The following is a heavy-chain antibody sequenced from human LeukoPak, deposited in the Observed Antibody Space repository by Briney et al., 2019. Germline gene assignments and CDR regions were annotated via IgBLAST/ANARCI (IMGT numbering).Heavy chain of an antibody. Sequence: GGSLRLSCAASGFTFSSYSMNWVRQAPGKGLEWVSAISGSGGSTYYADSVKGRFTISRDDSKNTLYLQMNSLRAEDTAVYYCAKELAYCGGDCYLGEFDYWGQGTLVTVSS. V-gene: IGHV3-23*01. CDR2: ISGSGGST. D-gene: IGHD2-21*01. CDR3: AKELAYCGGDCYLGEFDY. J-gene: IGHJ4*02. CDR1: GFTFSSYS.